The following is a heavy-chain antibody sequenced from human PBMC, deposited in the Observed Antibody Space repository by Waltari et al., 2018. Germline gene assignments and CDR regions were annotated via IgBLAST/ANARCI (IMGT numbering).Heavy chain of an antibody. CDR3: VRDFGDHRTDY. D-gene: IGHD4-17*01. V-gene: IGHV4-39*02. CDR1: GGSISRSGSY. J-gene: IGHJ4*02. Sequence: QLQLQESGPGLVKSSETLSLTCTVSGGSISRSGSYWGWIRQPPGKGLEWIGTMDYSGNTYYNPSLKSRVTISVDTSKRQFSLKLNSVTAADTAVYYCVRDFGDHRTDYWGQGTLVTVSS. CDR2: MDYSGNT.